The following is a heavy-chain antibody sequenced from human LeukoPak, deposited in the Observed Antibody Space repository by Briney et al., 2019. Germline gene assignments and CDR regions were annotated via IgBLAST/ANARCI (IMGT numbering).Heavy chain of an antibody. V-gene: IGHV1-2*02. CDR1: GYTFSAYY. CDR3: ARHRRGGVAVYYYYYMDV. J-gene: IGHJ6*03. D-gene: IGHD2-15*01. Sequence: APVKVSCRASGYTFSAYYINWVRQAPGQGLEWMGWINPNTGGTNYAQKFQGRVTMTRDMSISTVYMELSRLRSDDTAVYYCARHRRGGVAVYYYYYMDVWGKGTTVTISS. CDR2: INPNTGGT.